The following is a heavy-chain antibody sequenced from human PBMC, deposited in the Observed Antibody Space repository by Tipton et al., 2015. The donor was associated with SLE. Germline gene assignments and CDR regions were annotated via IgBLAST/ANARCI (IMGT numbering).Heavy chain of an antibody. CDR2: VYHSGTT. J-gene: IGHJ5*02. V-gene: IGHV4-39*07. D-gene: IGHD6-13*01. CDR3: ARDLEGYSSTWFT. Sequence: TLSLTCTVPGGSISSGSYYWSWIRQPAGKGLEWIGSVYHSGTTYYKPSLKSRLIISVDTSKNQFSLKLSSVTAADTAVYYCARDLEGYSSTWFTWGQGTLVTVSS. CDR1: GGSISSGSYY.